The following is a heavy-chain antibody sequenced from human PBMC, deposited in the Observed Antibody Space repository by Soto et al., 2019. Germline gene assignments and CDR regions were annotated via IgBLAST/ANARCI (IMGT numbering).Heavy chain of an antibody. D-gene: IGHD5-12*01. CDR3: AKAPYATISYYYMDV. CDR2: INWNSNNI. Sequence: EVQLVESGGGLVQPGRSLRLSCAASGFTFDDYAMHWVRQAPGTGLEWVSGINWNSNNIGYADSVKGRFTISRDNAKNSLYLQMNSLRAEDTALYYCAKAPYATISYYYMDVWGKGTTVTVSS. CDR1: GFTFDDYA. J-gene: IGHJ6*03. V-gene: IGHV3-9*01.